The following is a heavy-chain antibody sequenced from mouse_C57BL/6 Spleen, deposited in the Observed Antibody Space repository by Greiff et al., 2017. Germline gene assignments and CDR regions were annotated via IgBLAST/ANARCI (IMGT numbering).Heavy chain of an antibody. D-gene: IGHD1-1*01. CDR3: ARYSSYPFYAIDD. J-gene: IGHJ4*01. CDR1: GYTFTSYW. Sequence: QVQLQQPGAELVKPGASVKLSCKASGYTFTSYWMHWVKQRPGQGLEWIGMIHPNSGSTNYNEKFKSKATLTVDKSSSTAYMQLSSLTSEDSAVYYCARYSSYPFYAIDDWGQGTSVTVSS. V-gene: IGHV1-64*01. CDR2: IHPNSGST.